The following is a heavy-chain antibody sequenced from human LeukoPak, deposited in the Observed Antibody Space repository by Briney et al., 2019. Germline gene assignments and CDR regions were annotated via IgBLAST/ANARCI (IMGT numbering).Heavy chain of an antibody. CDR3: ARAEPNCSGGSCYEVDAFDI. J-gene: IGHJ3*02. CDR2: ISAYNGNT. D-gene: IGHD2-15*01. CDR1: GYTFTSYG. Sequence: GASVKVSCKASGYTFTSYGISWVRQAPGQGLEWMGWISAYNGNTNYAQKLQGRVTVTTDTSTSTAYMELRSLRSDDTAVYYCARAEPNCSGGSCYEVDAFDIWGQGTMVTVSS. V-gene: IGHV1-18*01.